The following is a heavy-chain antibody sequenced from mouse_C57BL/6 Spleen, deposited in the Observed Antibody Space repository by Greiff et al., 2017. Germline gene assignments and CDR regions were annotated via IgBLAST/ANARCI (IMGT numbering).Heavy chain of an antibody. CDR3: ALDGAGYAYVMDY. Sequence: VQLQQPGAELVRPGSSVKLSCKASGYTFTSYWMHWVKQRPIQGLEWIGNIDPSDSETHYNQKFKDKATLTVDKSSSTASMQPRSLTPEDSAVNYCALDGAGYAYVMDYGGKGTSVTVSS. D-gene: IGHD3-2*02. CDR1: GYTFTSYW. V-gene: IGHV1-52*01. J-gene: IGHJ4*01. CDR2: IDPSDSET.